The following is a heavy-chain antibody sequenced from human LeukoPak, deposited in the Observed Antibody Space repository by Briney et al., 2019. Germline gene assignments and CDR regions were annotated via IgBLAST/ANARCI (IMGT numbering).Heavy chain of an antibody. V-gene: IGHV4-59*08. D-gene: IGHD6-19*01. CDR3: ARTIRAVAISYYFDY. CDR2: IYYSGST. CDR1: GGSISSYY. J-gene: IGHJ4*02. Sequence: SETLSLTCTVSGGSISSYYWSWIRQPPGKGLEWIGYIYYSGSTNYNPSLKSRVTISVDTSKNQFSLKLSSVTAADTAVYYCARTIRAVAISYYFDYWGQGTLVTVSS.